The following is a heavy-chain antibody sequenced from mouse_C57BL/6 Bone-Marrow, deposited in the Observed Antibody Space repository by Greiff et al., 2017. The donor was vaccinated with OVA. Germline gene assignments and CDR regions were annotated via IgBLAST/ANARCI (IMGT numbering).Heavy chain of an antibody. Sequence: QVQLQQPGAELVRPGSSVKLSCKASGYTFTSYWMHWVKQRPIQGLEWIGNIDPSDSETHYNQKFKDKATLTVDKSSSTAYMQLSSLTSEDSAVYFCAREGDFYDGYYNYFDYWGQGTTRTVSS. CDR1: GYTFTSYW. CDR2: IDPSDSET. D-gene: IGHD2-3*01. CDR3: AREGDFYDGYYNYFDY. V-gene: IGHV1-52*01. J-gene: IGHJ2*01.